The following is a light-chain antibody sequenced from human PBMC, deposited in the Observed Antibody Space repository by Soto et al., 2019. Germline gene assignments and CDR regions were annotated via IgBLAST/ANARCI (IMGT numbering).Light chain of an antibody. CDR2: EVX. V-gene: IGLV2-8*01. J-gene: IGLJ2*01. Sequence: QSALTQPPSASGSPGQSVTISCTGTSSDVGGYNSVSWYQHHPGKAPQLIIXEVXTRPXGVPDRFSGSKSGNTASLTVSGXXXXXXXXYYCASYAGSNRPLFGGGTKLTVL. CDR3: ASYAGSNRPL. CDR1: SSDVGGYNS.